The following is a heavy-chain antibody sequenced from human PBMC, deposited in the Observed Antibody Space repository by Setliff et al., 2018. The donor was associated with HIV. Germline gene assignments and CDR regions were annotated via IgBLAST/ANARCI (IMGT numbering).Heavy chain of an antibody. D-gene: IGHD3-22*01. CDR1: GYSFTDYY. V-gene: IGHV1-2*04. CDR3: ARGRDYYDTSGCYQYYFDY. J-gene: IGHJ4*02. CDR2: INPKSDGT. Sequence: ASVKVSCKASGYSFTDYYIHWVRQAPGQGLEWMGWINPKSDGTNYAQKFQGWITMTRDTSISTAYMELSRLRSDETAVYYCARGRDYYDTSGCYQYYFDYWGQGSLVTVSS.